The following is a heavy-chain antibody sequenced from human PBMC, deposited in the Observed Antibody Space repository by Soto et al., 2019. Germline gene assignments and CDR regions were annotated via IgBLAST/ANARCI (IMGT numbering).Heavy chain of an antibody. V-gene: IGHV3-48*02. D-gene: IGHD6-6*01. Sequence: GGSLRLSCAASGFTFSRYIINWVRQAPGKGLEWVSCISSSSSTIYYADSVKGRFTISRDNAKNSLYLQMNSLRDEDTAVYYCARPEYSSSSYGMDVWGQGTTVTVSS. J-gene: IGHJ6*02. CDR3: ARPEYSSSSYGMDV. CDR2: ISSSSSTI. CDR1: GFTFSRYI.